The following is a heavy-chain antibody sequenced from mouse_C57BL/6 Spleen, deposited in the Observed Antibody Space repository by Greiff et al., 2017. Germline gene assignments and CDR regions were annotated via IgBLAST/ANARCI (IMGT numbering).Heavy chain of an antibody. D-gene: IGHD3-1*01. J-gene: IGHJ4*01. CDR2: ISDGGSYT. V-gene: IGHV5-4*03. Sequence: EVMLVESGGGLVKPGGSLKLSCAASGFTFSSYAMSWVRQTPEKRLEWVATISDGGSYTYYPDNVKGRFTISRDNAKNNLYLQMSHLKSEDTAMYYCARGYVWAMDYWGQGTSVTVSS. CDR3: ARGYVWAMDY. CDR1: GFTFSSYA.